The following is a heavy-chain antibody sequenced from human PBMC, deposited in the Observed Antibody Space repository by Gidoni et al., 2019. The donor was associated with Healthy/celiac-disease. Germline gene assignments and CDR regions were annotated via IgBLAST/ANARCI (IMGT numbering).Heavy chain of an antibody. CDR1: GFPVRSNY. V-gene: IGHV3-53*01. D-gene: IGHD5-12*01. Sequence: EVQLVESGGGLIPPGGSLRLSCAASGFPVRSNYMSWVRQAPGKGLEWVSVSYSGGSTYYADSVKGRFTISRDNSKNTLYLQMNSLRAEDTAVYYCARWGRRDGYNLDALDIWGQGTMVTVSS. J-gene: IGHJ3*02. CDR2: SYSGGST. CDR3: ARWGRRDGYNLDALDI.